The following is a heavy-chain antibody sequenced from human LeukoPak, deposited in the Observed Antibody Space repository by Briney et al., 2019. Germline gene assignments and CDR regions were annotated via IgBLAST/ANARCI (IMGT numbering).Heavy chain of an antibody. CDR1: GYTFTSYY. CDR3: ARGAHVRMYDSNHNCFDP. CDR2: INPSGGRT. D-gene: IGHD3-22*01. J-gene: IGHJ5*02. V-gene: IGHV1-46*01. Sequence: ASVKVSCKASGYTFTSYYIYWMRQAHGHGLDWMGIINPSGGRTNYAPKFQGRVTMTRDMSTSTVYMELSSLRSEDTAVYYCARGAHVRMYDSNHNCFDPWGQGTLVTVSS.